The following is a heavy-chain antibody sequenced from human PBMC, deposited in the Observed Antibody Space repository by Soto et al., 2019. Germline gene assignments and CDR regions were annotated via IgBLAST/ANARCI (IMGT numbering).Heavy chain of an antibody. CDR1: GFTFSSYA. Sequence: VQLVESGGGVVQPGRSLRLSCAASGFTFSSYAMHWVRQAPGKGLEWVAVISYDGSNKYYADSVKGRFTISRDNSKNTLYLQMNSLRAEDTAVYYCARRSGGWPAAIRQPVDYWGQGTLVTVSS. D-gene: IGHD2-2*02. CDR2: ISYDGSNK. V-gene: IGHV3-30-3*01. J-gene: IGHJ4*02. CDR3: ARRSGGWPAAIRQPVDY.